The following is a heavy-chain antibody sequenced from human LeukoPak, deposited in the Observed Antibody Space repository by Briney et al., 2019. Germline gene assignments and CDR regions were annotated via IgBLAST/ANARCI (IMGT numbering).Heavy chain of an antibody. D-gene: IGHD6-19*01. CDR3: ASAAVAGADKRGWFDP. V-gene: IGHV3-21*01. Sequence: GGSLRLSCAASGFTFSSYSMNWVRQAPGKGLEWVSSISSSSSYIYYADSVKGRFTISRDNAKNSLYLQMNSLRAEDTAVYYCASAAVAGADKRGWFDPWGQGTLVTVSS. J-gene: IGHJ5*02. CDR2: ISSSSSYI. CDR1: GFTFSSYS.